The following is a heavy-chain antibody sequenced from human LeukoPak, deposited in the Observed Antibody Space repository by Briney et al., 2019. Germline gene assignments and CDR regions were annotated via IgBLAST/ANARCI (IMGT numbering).Heavy chain of an antibody. CDR3: ARRPPSPPYYDSSGSYTFDI. CDR1: GFTFSSYW. J-gene: IGHJ3*02. V-gene: IGHV3-48*04. D-gene: IGHD3-22*01. CDR2: ISSSSSTI. Sequence: GGSLRLSCAASGFTFSSYWMSWVRQAPGKGLEWVSYISSSSSTIYYADSVKGRFTISRDNAKNSLYLQMNSLRAEDTAVYYCARRPPSPPYYDSSGSYTFDIWGQGTMVTVSS.